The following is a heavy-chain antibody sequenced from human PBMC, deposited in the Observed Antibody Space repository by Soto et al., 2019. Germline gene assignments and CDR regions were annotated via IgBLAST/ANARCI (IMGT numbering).Heavy chain of an antibody. CDR3: ARDPTLVTPPEYFQH. CDR2: ITPNFGTA. D-gene: IGHD6-13*01. J-gene: IGHJ1*01. V-gene: IGHV1-69*01. Sequence: QVQLVQSGAEVKKPGSSVKVSCKASGGTFSSYAISWVRQAPGQGLEWMGGITPNFGTANYAQKVQGRVTITADESTSTGYMELSSPRSEDTAGYYCARDPTLVTPPEYFQHWGQGTLVTVSS. CDR1: GGTFSSYA.